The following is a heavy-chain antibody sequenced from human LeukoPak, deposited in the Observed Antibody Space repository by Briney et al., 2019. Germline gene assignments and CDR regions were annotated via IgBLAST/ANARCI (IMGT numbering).Heavy chain of an antibody. J-gene: IGHJ6*03. V-gene: IGHV5-51*01. CDR1: GYSFTSYW. CDR3: ARHGPSSEGFADHYYYYYMYA. CDR2: IYPGDSDT. Sequence: GESLKISFKGSGYSFTSYWIGWVRPMPGEGLEWMGIIYPGDSDTRYSPSFQGQVTISADKSISTAYLQWSSLKASDTAMYYCARHGPSSEGFADHYYYYYMYAWGKGTTVTVSS.